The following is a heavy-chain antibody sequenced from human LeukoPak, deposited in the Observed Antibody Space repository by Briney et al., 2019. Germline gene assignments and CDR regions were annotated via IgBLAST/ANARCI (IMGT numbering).Heavy chain of an antibody. CDR3: ARVRASSGYYDPHYYYYYMDV. Sequence: ASVKVSCKASGYTFTSYAMNWVRQAPGQGLEWMGWINTNTGNPTYARGFTGRLVFSLDTSVSTASLQISSLTAEHTAVYYCARVRASSGYYDPHYYYYYMDVWGKGTTVTVSS. D-gene: IGHD3-22*01. CDR2: INTNTGNP. J-gene: IGHJ6*03. CDR1: GYTFTSYA. V-gene: IGHV7-4-1*02.